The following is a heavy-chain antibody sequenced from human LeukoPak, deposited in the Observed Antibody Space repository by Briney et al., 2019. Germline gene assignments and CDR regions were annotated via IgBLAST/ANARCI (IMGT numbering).Heavy chain of an antibody. V-gene: IGHV1-69*05. Sequence: SVKLSCNASGGTFSSYAITWWRQAPGQGLEWMGGIIPMYGTSNYAQKLQGIVTITTDESTRTAYLDLSSIRSEDTAVYYCASVTMVVSRSEAGAFDIWGQGTLVTVSS. CDR3: ASVTMVVSRSEAGAFDI. D-gene: IGHD5/OR15-5a*01. J-gene: IGHJ3*02. CDR2: IIPMYGTS. CDR1: GGTFSSYA.